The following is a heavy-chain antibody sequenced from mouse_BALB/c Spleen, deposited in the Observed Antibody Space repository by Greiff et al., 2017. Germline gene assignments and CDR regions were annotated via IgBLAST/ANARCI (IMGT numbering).Heavy chain of an antibody. CDR1: GFTFSSYA. CDR2: ISSGGSYT. Sequence: EVHLVESGGGLVKPGGSLKLSCAASGFTFSSYAMSWVRQSPEKRLEWVAEISSGGSYTYYPDTVTGRFTISRDNAKNTLYLEMSSLRSEDTAMYYCARHYDYEGYAMDYWGQGTSVTVSS. J-gene: IGHJ4*01. V-gene: IGHV5-9-4*01. CDR3: ARHYDYEGYAMDY. D-gene: IGHD2-4*01.